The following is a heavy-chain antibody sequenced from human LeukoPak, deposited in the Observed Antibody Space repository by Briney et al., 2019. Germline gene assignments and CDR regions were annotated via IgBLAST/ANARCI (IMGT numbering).Heavy chain of an antibody. V-gene: IGHV3-23*01. J-gene: IGHJ4*02. CDR2: INGRGVST. D-gene: IGHD2-2*01. Sequence: GGSLRLSCAASGFTFSSYATSWVRQAPGKGLEWVSAINGRGVSTYYADSVEGRFTISRDNSKNTLYLQMNSLRAEDTAVYYCAKGDCSSTSCAIDYWGQGTLVTVSS. CDR3: AKGDCSSTSCAIDY. CDR1: GFTFSSYA.